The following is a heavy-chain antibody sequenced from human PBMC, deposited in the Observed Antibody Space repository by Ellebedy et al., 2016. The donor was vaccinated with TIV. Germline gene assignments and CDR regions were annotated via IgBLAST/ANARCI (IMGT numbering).Heavy chain of an antibody. Sequence: GESLKISXAASRFPFSNYNMNWVRQAPGKGLEWVSSISTSSNFIYYADSVKGRFTISRDNDENSLYLQMNSLRAEDTAVYYCARDGYYDSGTAWGQGTLVTVSS. CDR2: ISTSSNFI. D-gene: IGHD3-10*01. V-gene: IGHV3-21*01. J-gene: IGHJ4*02. CDR3: ARDGYYDSGTA. CDR1: RFPFSNYN.